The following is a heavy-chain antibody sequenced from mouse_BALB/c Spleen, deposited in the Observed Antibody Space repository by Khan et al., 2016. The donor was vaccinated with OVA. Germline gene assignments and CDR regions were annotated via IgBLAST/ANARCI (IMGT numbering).Heavy chain of an antibody. V-gene: IGHV1-7*01. CDR3: ARRGLYGIITD. D-gene: IGHD1-2*01. J-gene: IGHJ3*01. CDR1: GYTFTTYW. CDR2: INPSTGYT. Sequence: VQLQESGAELAKPGASVKMSCTASGYTFTTYWMHWTKQRPGQGLEWIGYINPSTGYTEYNKNFKDKSTLTADESYSTAYMLLNSLTSEDSAVYDCARRGLYGIITDGGQGTLVTVSA.